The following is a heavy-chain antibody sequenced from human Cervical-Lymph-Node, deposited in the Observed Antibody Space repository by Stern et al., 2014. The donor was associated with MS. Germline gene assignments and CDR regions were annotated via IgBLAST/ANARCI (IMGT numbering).Heavy chain of an antibody. CDR2: ILPILGLA. CDR3: ARGVVSNRAAATLHNLFDP. V-gene: IGHV1-69*04. Sequence: VQLVESGAEVPKPGSSLNVSCKTSGGTFSSSYAITWLRQAPRQGLEWMGRILPILGLANYAQKFQGRVIITADKSTSTTYMELSSLTSEDTAVYYCARGVVSNRAAATLHNLFDPWGQGTLVTVSS. D-gene: IGHD2-15*01. J-gene: IGHJ5*02. CDR1: GGTFSSSYA.